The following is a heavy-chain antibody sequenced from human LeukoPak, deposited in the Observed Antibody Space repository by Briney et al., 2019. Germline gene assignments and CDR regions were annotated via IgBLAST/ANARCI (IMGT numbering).Heavy chain of an antibody. V-gene: IGHV4-34*01. D-gene: IGHD5-18*01. Sequence: PSETLSLTCAVYGGSFSGYYWSWIRQPPGKGLDWIGEINHSGSTNYNPSLKSRITISVYTSKNQFSLKLSSVTDADTGVYYCARGVYNYGGHNWFDPWGQGTLVTVSS. CDR1: GGSFSGYY. CDR2: INHSGST. J-gene: IGHJ5*02. CDR3: ARGVYNYGGHNWFDP.